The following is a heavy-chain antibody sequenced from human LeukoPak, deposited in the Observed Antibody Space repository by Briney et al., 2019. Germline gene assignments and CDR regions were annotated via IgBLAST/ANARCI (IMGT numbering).Heavy chain of an antibody. V-gene: IGHV4-4*07. CDR2: IYTSGST. J-gene: IGHJ5*02. CDR1: GGSISCYY. Sequence: SETLSFTSTGSGGSISCYYWGWIRQPAGKGLEWIGRIYTSGSTNYTPPLKSRVTMSVDTSKNQFSLKLSSVTAADTAVYYCARFGYCSSTSCYNWFDPWGQGTLVTVSS. CDR3: ARFGYCSSTSCYNWFDP. D-gene: IGHD2-2*01.